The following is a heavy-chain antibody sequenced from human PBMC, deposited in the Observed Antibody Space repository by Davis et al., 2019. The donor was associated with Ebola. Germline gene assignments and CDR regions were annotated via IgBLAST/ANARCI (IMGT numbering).Heavy chain of an antibody. CDR3: ARGHRGYSYGYYYYYYYMDV. D-gene: IGHD5-18*01. CDR1: GYTFTGYY. J-gene: IGHJ6*03. CDR2: INPNSGGT. V-gene: IGHV1-2*02. Sequence: ASVKVSCKASGYTFTGYYMHWVRQAPGLGLEWMGRINPNSGGTNYAQKFQGRVTMTRDTSISTAYMELSRLRSDDTAVYYCARGHRGYSYGYYYYYYYMDVWGKGTTVTVSS.